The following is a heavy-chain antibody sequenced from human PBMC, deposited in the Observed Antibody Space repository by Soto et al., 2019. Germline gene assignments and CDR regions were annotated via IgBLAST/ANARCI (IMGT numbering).Heavy chain of an antibody. Sequence: PGGSLRLSCAASGFTFSSYGMHWVRQAPGKGLEWVAVIWYDGSNKYYADSVKGRFTISRDNSKNTLYLQMNSLRAEDTAVYYCAREVVRGVIIYYYYGMDVWGQGTTVTVS. CDR1: GFTFSSYG. J-gene: IGHJ6*02. CDR3: AREVVRGVIIYYYYGMDV. D-gene: IGHD3-10*01. V-gene: IGHV3-33*01. CDR2: IWYDGSNK.